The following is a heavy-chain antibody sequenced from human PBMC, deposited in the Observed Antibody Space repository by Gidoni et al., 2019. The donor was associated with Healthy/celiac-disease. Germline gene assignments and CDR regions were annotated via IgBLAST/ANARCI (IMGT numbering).Heavy chain of an antibody. V-gene: IGHV3-74*01. Sequence: EVQLVESGGGLVQPGGSLGLSCAASGFTFSSYWMHWVRQAPGKGLVWVSRTNSDGSSTSYADSVKGRFTISRDNAKNTLYLQMNSLRAEDTAVYYCARDGWADPFDIWGQGTMVTVSS. J-gene: IGHJ3*02. CDR2: TNSDGSST. D-gene: IGHD6-19*01. CDR1: GFTFSSYW. CDR3: ARDGWADPFDI.